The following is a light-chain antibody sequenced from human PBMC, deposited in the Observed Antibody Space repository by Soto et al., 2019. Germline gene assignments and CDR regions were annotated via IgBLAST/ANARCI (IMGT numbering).Light chain of an antibody. CDR2: GAS. CDR3: QQYGSLSWT. V-gene: IGKV3-20*01. J-gene: IGKJ1*01. CDR1: QNVDSNY. Sequence: EIGLTQSPGTLSLSPGERATLSFRASQNVDSNYLAWYQQKPGQAPRIIIFGASGRATGIPDRFSGSGSGTDFTLTISRLEPEDFAVYYCQQYGSLSWTLGQGTKVE.